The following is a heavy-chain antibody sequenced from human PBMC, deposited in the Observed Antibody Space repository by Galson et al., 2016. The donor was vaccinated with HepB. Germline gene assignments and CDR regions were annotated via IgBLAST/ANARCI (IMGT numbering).Heavy chain of an antibody. CDR3: VREGGYCYGDSCRYFDL. Sequence: SLRLSCADSGFTFSSDSMNWVRKAPGQGLEWISSISRSSSLIYYADSVTGRFTISRDNAKRSLYLQMNSLRVEDTAVYYCVREGGYCYGDSCRYFDLWGRGTVVTVSS. J-gene: IGHJ2*01. CDR1: GFTFSSDS. CDR2: ISRSSSLI. V-gene: IGHV3-21*01. D-gene: IGHD2-15*01.